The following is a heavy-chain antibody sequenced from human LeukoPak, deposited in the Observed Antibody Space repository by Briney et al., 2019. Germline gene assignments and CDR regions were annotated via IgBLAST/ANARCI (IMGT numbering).Heavy chain of an antibody. Sequence: PGGSLRLSCAVSGFNFSTYWMSWVRQAPGKGLEWVANMNQDGSEKYYVDSLKGRFTIPRDNAKNSLYLQMNSLRAEDTAVYYCARDPPGLEVAGYDYWGQGTLVTVSS. CDR3: ARDPPGLEVAGYDY. D-gene: IGHD6-19*01. CDR1: GFNFSTYW. J-gene: IGHJ4*02. CDR2: MNQDGSEK. V-gene: IGHV3-7*01.